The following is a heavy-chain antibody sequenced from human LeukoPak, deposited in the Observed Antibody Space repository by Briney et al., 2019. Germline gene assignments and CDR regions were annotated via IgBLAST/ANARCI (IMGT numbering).Heavy chain of an antibody. CDR2: ISGSGGST. J-gene: IGHJ3*02. CDR3: ANDYGDYVVGFDI. CDR1: GFIFNNYA. D-gene: IGHD4-17*01. V-gene: IGHV3-23*01. Sequence: PGGSLRLSCAGSGFIFNNYAMHWVRQPPGKGLEWVSAISGSGGSTYYADSVKGRFTISRDNSKNTLYLQMNSLRAEDTAVYYCANDYGDYVVGFDIWGQGTMVTVSS.